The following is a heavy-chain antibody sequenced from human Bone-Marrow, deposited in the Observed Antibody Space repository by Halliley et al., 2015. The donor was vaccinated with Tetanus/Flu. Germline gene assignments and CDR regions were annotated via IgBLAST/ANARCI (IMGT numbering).Heavy chain of an antibody. CDR3: ARDGFYYDSPVYAFDV. D-gene: IGHD3-22*01. CDR2: IYSDGYP. Sequence: SVIYSDGYPQYADSVKGRFTISRHNSKNTLYLQMHSLRAEDTAVYYCARDGFYYDSPVYAFDVWGQGTMVTVSS. J-gene: IGHJ3*01. V-gene: IGHV3-53*04.